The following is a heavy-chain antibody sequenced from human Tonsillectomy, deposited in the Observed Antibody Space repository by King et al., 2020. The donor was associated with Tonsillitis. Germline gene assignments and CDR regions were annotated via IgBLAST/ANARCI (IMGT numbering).Heavy chain of an antibody. CDR3: TTQWELLGGNYFDY. CDR2: IKSKTEGGTT. J-gene: IGHJ4*02. Sequence: QLVQSGGGLVKPGGSLRLSCAASGFTFSNAGMSWGRQAPGKGREWVGRIKSKTEGGTTDYAAPLKGRFTIARDDSKNTLNLQINSLKTKDTAVYDCTTQWELLGGNYFDYWGQGTLVTVSS. D-gene: IGHD1-26*01. CDR1: GFTFSNAG. V-gene: IGHV3-15*01.